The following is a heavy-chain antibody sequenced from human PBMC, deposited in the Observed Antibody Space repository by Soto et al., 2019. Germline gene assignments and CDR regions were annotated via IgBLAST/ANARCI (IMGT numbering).Heavy chain of an antibody. D-gene: IGHD3-22*01. CDR2: IFPRDSDT. CDR1: GYNYDTYW. J-gene: IGHJ4*02. V-gene: IGHV5-51*01. Sequence: GESLKISCKGSGYNYDTYWIAGVRQMPGKGLEWMGIIFPRDSDTRYRPSFQGQVTISADRSTTTAYLQWYSLKASDTAMYYCARSYYDSSGYYYDMDYWGQGTLVTVSS. CDR3: ARSYYDSSGYYYDMDY.